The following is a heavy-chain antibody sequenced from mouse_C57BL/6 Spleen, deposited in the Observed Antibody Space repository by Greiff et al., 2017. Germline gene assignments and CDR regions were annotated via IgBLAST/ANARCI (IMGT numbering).Heavy chain of an antibody. Sequence: EVQLQQSGPELVKPGASVKISCKASGYTFTDYYMNWVKQSHGKSLEWIGDINPNNGGTSYNQKFKGKATLTVDKSSSTAYMELRSLTSEDSAVYYCARGGTTVVVPFDYWGQGTTLTVSS. V-gene: IGHV1-26*01. J-gene: IGHJ2*01. CDR3: ARGGTTVVVPFDY. CDR2: INPNNGGT. D-gene: IGHD1-1*01. CDR1: GYTFTDYY.